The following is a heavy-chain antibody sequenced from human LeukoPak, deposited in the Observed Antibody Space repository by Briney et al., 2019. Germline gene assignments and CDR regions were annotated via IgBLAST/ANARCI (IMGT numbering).Heavy chain of an antibody. V-gene: IGHV3-30-3*01. CDR3: ARGANYYDSSGYYYYFDY. CDR2: ISYDGSNK. CDR1: GFTFSSYA. D-gene: IGHD3-22*01. Sequence: GGSLRLSCAASGFTFSSYAMHWVRQAPGKGLEWVAVISYDGSNKYYADSVKGRFTISRDNAKNSLYLQMNSLRAEDTAVYYCARGANYYDSSGYYYYFDYWGQGTLVTVSS. J-gene: IGHJ4*02.